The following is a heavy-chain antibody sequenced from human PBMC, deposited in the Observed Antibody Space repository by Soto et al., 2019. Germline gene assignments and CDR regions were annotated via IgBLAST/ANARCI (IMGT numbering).Heavy chain of an antibody. CDR3: VKGGWLDF. CDR1: GFTFNTFE. D-gene: IGHD3-16*01. V-gene: IGHV3-23*01. CDR2: ISDDGSRT. J-gene: IGHJ5*01. Sequence: PGGSLRLSCAASGFTFNTFEMSWVRKAPGRGLEWVSFISDDGSRTYYADAVKGRFTISRDNSKYTLYLQMNSLTVEDTAVYACVKGGWLDFWGQGTLVTVSS.